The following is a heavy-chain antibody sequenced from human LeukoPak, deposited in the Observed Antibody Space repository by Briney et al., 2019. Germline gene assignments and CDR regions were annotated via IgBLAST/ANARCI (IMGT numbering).Heavy chain of an antibody. J-gene: IGHJ4*02. CDR3: ARDAPLGQYYYDSSGPFDY. Sequence: SVKVSCKASGGTFSSYAISWVRQAPGQGLEWMGGIIPIFGTANYAQKFQGRVTITADESTSTAYMELSSLRSEDTAVYYCARDAPLGQYYYDSSGPFDYWGQGTLVTVSS. D-gene: IGHD3-22*01. CDR2: IIPIFGTA. CDR1: GGTFSSYA. V-gene: IGHV1-69*01.